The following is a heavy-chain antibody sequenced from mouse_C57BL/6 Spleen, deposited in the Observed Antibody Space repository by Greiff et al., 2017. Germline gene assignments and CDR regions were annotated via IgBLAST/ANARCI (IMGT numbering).Heavy chain of an antibody. CDR3: ARDGDYYGSSYWYFDV. CDR2: INYDGSST. J-gene: IGHJ1*03. Sequence: EVMLVESEGGLVQPGSSLKLSCTASGFTFSDYYMAWVRQVPEKGLEWVANINYDGSSTYYLDSLQIRFIISRDNAKNILYLQMSSLKSEDTATYYCARDGDYYGSSYWYFDVWGTGTTVTVSS. CDR1: GFTFSDYY. V-gene: IGHV5-16*01. D-gene: IGHD1-1*01.